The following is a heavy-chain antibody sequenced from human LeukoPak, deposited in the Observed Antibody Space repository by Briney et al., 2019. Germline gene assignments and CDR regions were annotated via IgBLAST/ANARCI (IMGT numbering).Heavy chain of an antibody. CDR1: AGSISPYY. D-gene: IGHD3-22*01. CDR3: ARVDDSSGYYYSDY. CDR2: IYYSGST. Sequence: SETLSLTCTVSAGSISPYYWSWIRQPPGKGLEWLGYIYYSGSTDYNPSLMGRLTISVDTSKNQFSLTLTSVTEADTAVYYCARVDDSSGYYYSDYWGQGTLVTVSS. J-gene: IGHJ4*02. V-gene: IGHV4-59*01.